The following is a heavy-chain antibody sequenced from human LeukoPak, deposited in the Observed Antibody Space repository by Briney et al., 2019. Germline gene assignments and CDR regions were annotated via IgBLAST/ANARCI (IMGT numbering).Heavy chain of an antibody. CDR2: FDPEDGET. D-gene: IGHD2-2*01. CDR1: GYTLTELS. Sequence: ASVKVSCKVSGYTLTELSMHWVRQAPGKGLEWMGGFDPEDGETIYAQKFQGRVTMTEDTSTDTAYMELSSLRSEDTAVYYCARAIVVVPAALDPYYFDYWGQGTLVTVSS. CDR3: ARAIVVVPAALDPYYFDY. V-gene: IGHV1-24*01. J-gene: IGHJ4*02.